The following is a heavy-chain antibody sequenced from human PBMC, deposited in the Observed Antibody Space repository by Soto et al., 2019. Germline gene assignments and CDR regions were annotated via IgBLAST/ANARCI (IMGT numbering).Heavy chain of an antibody. Sequence: PGGSLRLSCAASGFAFSSYSMNWVRQAPGKGLEWVSSISSSSSYIYYADSVKGRFTISRDNAKNSLYLQMNSLRAEDTAVYYCARGGYCSGGSCYSGAFHISGAGTMVTV. J-gene: IGHJ3*02. V-gene: IGHV3-21*01. D-gene: IGHD2-15*01. CDR3: ARGGYCSGGSCYSGAFHI. CDR1: GFAFSSYS. CDR2: ISSSSSYI.